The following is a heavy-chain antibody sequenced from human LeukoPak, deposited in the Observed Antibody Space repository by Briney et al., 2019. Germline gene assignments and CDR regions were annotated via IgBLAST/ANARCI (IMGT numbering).Heavy chain of an antibody. CDR2: ISYDGSNK. J-gene: IGHJ4*02. V-gene: IGHV3-30*18. CDR3: AKPYHDYSNYEVDY. D-gene: IGHD4-11*01. Sequence: GRSLRLSCAASGFTFSSYGMRWVRQAPGKGLEWVAVISYDGSNKYYADSVKGRFTISRDNSKNTLYLQMNSLRAEDTAVYYCAKPYHDYSNYEVDYWGQGTLVTVSS. CDR1: GFTFSSYG.